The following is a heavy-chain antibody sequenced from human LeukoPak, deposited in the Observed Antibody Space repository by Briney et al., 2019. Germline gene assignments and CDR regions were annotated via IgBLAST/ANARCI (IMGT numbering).Heavy chain of an antibody. Sequence: SETLSLTCTVSGGSINSYYWTWIRQPPGKGLEWIGNIYNSGNTNYNPSLKSRVTISVDTSKNQFSLKLNSVTAADTAVYYCARDFRITVFGVVEGAHFDYWGQGTQVTVSS. D-gene: IGHD3-3*01. CDR3: ARDFRITVFGVVEGAHFDY. CDR1: GGSINSYY. V-gene: IGHV4-59*01. J-gene: IGHJ4*02. CDR2: IYNSGNT.